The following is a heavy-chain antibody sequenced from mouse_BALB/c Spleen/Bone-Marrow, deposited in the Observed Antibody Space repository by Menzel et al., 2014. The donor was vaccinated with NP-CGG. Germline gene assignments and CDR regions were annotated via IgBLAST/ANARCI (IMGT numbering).Heavy chain of an antibody. CDR1: GFTFSDYG. V-gene: IGHV5-15*02. D-gene: IGHD2-1*01. Sequence: EVQLVESGGGLVQPGGSRQLSCAASGFTFSDYGMAWVRQAPGKGPEWVAFISNLAYSIYYADTVTGRFTISRENAKNTLYLEMSSLRSEDSAMYYCATIYYGNSYAMDYWGQGTSVPVSS. CDR2: ISNLAYSI. CDR3: ATIYYGNSYAMDY. J-gene: IGHJ4*01.